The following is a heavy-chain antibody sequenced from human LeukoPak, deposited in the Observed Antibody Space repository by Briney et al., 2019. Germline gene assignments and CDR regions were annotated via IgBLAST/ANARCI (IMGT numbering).Heavy chain of an antibody. D-gene: IGHD3-22*01. CDR2: IYYSGST. CDR3: ARGGDSSGYNDAFDI. Sequence: SETLSLTCTVSGGSISSGGYYWSWIHQHPGKGLEWIGYIYYSGSTYYNPSLKSRVTISVDTSKNQFSLKLSSVTAADTAVYYCARGGDSSGYNDAFDIWGQGTMVTVSS. CDR1: GGSISSGGYY. J-gene: IGHJ3*02. V-gene: IGHV4-31*03.